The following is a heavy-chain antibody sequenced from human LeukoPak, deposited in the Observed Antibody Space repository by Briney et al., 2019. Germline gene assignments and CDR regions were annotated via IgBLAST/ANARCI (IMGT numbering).Heavy chain of an antibody. CDR1: GNSISSGDNY. Sequence: SETLSLTCTVSGNSISSGDNYWSWIRQPAGKGLEWIGRIYTSGSTNYNPSLKSRVTISGDTSKNQFSLRLSSVTAADTAVYYCARDLTPFRYCSGGSCRNWFDPWGQGTLVTVSS. CDR3: ARDLTPFRYCSGGSCRNWFDP. V-gene: IGHV4-61*02. D-gene: IGHD2-15*01. J-gene: IGHJ5*02. CDR2: IYTSGST.